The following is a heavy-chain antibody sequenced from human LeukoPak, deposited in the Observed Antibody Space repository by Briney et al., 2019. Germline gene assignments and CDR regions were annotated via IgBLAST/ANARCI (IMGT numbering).Heavy chain of an antibody. CDR1: GYSISSGYY. J-gene: IGHJ5*02. CDR2: IYHSGST. CDR3: ARLGRWFDP. V-gene: IGHV4-38-2*02. Sequence: SETLSLTCTVSGYSISSGYYWGWIRQPPGKGLEWIGEIYHSGSTNYNPSLKSRVTISVDKSKNQFSLKLSSVTAADTAVYYCARLGRWFDPWGQGTLVTVSS.